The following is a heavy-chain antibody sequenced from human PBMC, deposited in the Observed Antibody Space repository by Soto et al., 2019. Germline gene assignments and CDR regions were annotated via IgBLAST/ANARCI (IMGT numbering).Heavy chain of an antibody. CDR3: AREGVAPYYYSGMDV. Sequence: QVQLVQSGAEVKKPGASVKVSCKASGYTFTRSGISWVRQAPGQGPEWMGWISSYNGDTNYAQTFQGRITMTTDTPTSAAYMELRSLRSDDTAVYYCAREGVAPYYYSGMDVWGPGTPVTVSS. J-gene: IGHJ6*02. V-gene: IGHV1-18*01. CDR1: GYTFTRSG. CDR2: ISSYNGDT. D-gene: IGHD5-12*01.